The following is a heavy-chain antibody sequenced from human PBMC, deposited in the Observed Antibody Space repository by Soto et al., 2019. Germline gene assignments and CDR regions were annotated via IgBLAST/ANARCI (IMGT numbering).Heavy chain of an antibody. J-gene: IGHJ6*02. CDR2: IIPLMRTV. D-gene: IGHD2-21*01. CDR1: EGTFASYS. V-gene: IGHV1-69*06. CDR3: ARDPVDLFGYLDV. Sequence: QEELVQSGAEVKKPGSSVNVSCRTSEGTFASYSITWLRQAPGQRLEWMGEIIPLMRTVNYAQKFQDRVTITVDRSTSTVYMALSSLRSDDTAVYYCARDPVDLFGYLDVWGQGTPVTVSS.